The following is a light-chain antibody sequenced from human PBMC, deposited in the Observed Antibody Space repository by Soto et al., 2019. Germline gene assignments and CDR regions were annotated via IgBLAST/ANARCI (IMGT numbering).Light chain of an antibody. CDR1: QSVSSY. Sequence: EIVLTQSPATLSLSPGERATLSCRASQSVSSYLAWYQQKPGQAPRLLIYDASNRATGIPARFSGSGSGTDFTLTISSLEPEDFAVYYCKQRSNWPPYTFGQGTKWEIK. CDR3: KQRSNWPPYT. V-gene: IGKV3-11*01. CDR2: DAS. J-gene: IGKJ2*01.